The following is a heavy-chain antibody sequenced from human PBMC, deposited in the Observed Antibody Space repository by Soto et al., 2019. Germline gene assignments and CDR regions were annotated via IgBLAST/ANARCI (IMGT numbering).Heavy chain of an antibody. CDR2: INPNSGGT. Sequence: ASVKVSCKASGYTFTGYYMHWVRQAPGQGLEWMGWINPNSGGTNYAQKFQGWVTMTRDTSISTAYMELSRLRSDDTAVYYCARGYTFGESDLFDYWGQGTLVTVSS. CDR1: GYTFTGYY. V-gene: IGHV1-2*04. J-gene: IGHJ4*02. D-gene: IGHD3-10*01. CDR3: ARGYTFGESDLFDY.